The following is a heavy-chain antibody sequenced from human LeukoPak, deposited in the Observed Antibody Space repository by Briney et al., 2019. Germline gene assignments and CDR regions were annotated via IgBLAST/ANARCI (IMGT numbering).Heavy chain of an antibody. J-gene: IGHJ3*02. D-gene: IGHD6-13*01. V-gene: IGHV3-30*02. Sequence: GGSLRLSCAASGFTSSHHGMHWVRQAPGKGLEWMAFIENDGNNKNVADSVKGRFTVSRDNSKNMLYLQMNSLRAEDTAVYYCAKLITQTSGYSSSRDAFDIWGQGTMVTVSS. CDR1: GFTSSHHG. CDR3: AKLITQTSGYSSSRDAFDI. CDR2: IENDGNNK.